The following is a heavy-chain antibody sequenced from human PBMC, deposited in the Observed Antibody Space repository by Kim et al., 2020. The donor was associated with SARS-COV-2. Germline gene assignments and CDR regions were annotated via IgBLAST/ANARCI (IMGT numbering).Heavy chain of an antibody. D-gene: IGHD3-22*01. V-gene: IGHV4-34*01. Sequence: NYNPSLKSRVTISVETSKNQFSLKLSSVTAADTAVDYWARNYYDKDGFDYWGQGTLVTVSS. J-gene: IGHJ4*02. CDR3: ARNYYDKDGFDY.